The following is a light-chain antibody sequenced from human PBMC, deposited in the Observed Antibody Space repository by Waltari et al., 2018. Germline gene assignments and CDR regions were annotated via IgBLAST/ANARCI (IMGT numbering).Light chain of an antibody. CDR2: DAS. V-gene: IGKV3-20*01. CDR1: QSLSSSY. J-gene: IGKJ1*01. Sequence: EIVLTQSPGTLSLSPGERATLPGRASQSLSSSYLAWYQQKPGQAPRLLIFDASSRATGIPDRFSGSGSGTDFTLTINRLEPEDFAVYYCQQYDASSPTFGQGTKVDIK. CDR3: QQYDASSPT.